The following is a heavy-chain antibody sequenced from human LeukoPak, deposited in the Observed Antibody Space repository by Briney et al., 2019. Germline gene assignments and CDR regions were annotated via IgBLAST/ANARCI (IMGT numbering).Heavy chain of an antibody. CDR2: VYRSGGT. J-gene: IGHJ4*02. CDR3: ARLRVVAAFDY. Sequence: PSETLSLTCAVSGDSISDKYWWRWVRQFPDKGLEWIGEVYRSGGTSYNPSLKSRVTVSIDYSKNQFSLNLSSVTAADTAVYYCARLRVVAAFDYWGQGTLVTVSS. V-gene: IGHV4-4*02. D-gene: IGHD2-15*01. CDR1: GDSISDKYW.